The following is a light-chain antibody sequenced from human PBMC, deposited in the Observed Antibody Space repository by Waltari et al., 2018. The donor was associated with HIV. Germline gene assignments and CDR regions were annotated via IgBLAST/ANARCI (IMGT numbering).Light chain of an antibody. J-gene: IGLJ1*01. V-gene: IGLV1-47*01. Sequence: QSVLTQPPSASGTPGQRVTLPCSGSGSNIGSNYVYWYQQLPGTAPKLLIYRNNQRPSGGPDRFSGSKSGTSASLAISGLRSEDEADYYCAAWDDSLSGHYVFGTGTKVTVL. CDR2: RNN. CDR1: GSNIGSNY. CDR3: AAWDDSLSGHYV.